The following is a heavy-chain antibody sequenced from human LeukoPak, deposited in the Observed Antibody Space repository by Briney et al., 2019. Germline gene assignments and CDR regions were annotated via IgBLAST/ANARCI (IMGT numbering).Heavy chain of an antibody. J-gene: IGHJ3*02. V-gene: IGHV4-59*01. Sequence: SETLSLTCTVSGGSINNYYWSWIRQPPGKGLEWIGYIYYSGSTNYNPSLKSRVTISVDTSKNQFSLKLSSVTAAGTAVYYCARDRDSSGYQYNAFDIWGQGTMVTVSS. D-gene: IGHD3-22*01. CDR1: GGSINNYY. CDR3: ARDRDSSGYQYNAFDI. CDR2: IYYSGST.